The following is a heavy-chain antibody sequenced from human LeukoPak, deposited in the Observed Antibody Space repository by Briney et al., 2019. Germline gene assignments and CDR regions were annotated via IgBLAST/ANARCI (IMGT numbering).Heavy chain of an antibody. CDR1: GDSISSYC. Sequence: SETLSLTCTVSGDSISSYCWSWLRQPPGKGLEWMGYVSYSGSTNYNPSLKSRVTISVDTSKNQFSLKLTSATAADTAVYYCARRRCSGGTCSPQYFDYWGQGTLVTVSS. V-gene: IGHV4-59*01. CDR2: VSYSGST. D-gene: IGHD2-15*01. CDR3: ARRRCSGGTCSPQYFDY. J-gene: IGHJ4*02.